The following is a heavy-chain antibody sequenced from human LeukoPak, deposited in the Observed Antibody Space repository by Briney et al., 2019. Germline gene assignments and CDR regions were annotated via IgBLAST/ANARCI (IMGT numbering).Heavy chain of an antibody. CDR1: GFTFGSYT. CDR3: ARDGPGYSGYDY. CDR2: ITTSGSTK. J-gene: IGHJ4*02. V-gene: IGHV3-48*02. D-gene: IGHD5-12*01. Sequence: GSLRLSCAASGFTFGSYTMNWVRQAPGKGLEWVSYITTSGSTKYYADSVKGRFTISRDNAENSLYLRMDSLRDEDTAVYYCARDGPGYSGYDYWGQGTLVTVSS.